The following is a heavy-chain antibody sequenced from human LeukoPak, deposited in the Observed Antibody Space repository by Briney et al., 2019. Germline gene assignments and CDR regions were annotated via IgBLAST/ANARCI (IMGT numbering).Heavy chain of an antibody. V-gene: IGHV1-18*01. Sequence: ASVKASCKASGYTFTSYGISWVRQAPGQGLEWMGWISAYNGNTNYAQKLQGRVTMTTDTSTSTAYMELRSLRSDDTAVYYCARDTANPYYYDSSGFGTSFDYWGQGTLVTVSS. CDR3: ARDTANPYYYDSSGFGTSFDY. CDR1: GYTFTSYG. J-gene: IGHJ4*02. D-gene: IGHD3-22*01. CDR2: ISAYNGNT.